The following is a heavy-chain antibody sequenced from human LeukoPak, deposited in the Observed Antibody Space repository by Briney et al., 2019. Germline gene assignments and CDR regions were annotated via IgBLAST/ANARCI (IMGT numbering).Heavy chain of an antibody. CDR2: ISYDGSNK. CDR3: ARDTPPSSR. Sequence: QTGRSLRLSCAASGFTFSSYAMHWVRQAPGKGLEWVAVISYDGSNKYYADSVKGRFTISRDNAKNSLYLQMNSLRAEDTAVYYCARDTPPSSRWGQGTLVTVSS. J-gene: IGHJ4*02. V-gene: IGHV3-30*04. CDR1: GFTFSSYA.